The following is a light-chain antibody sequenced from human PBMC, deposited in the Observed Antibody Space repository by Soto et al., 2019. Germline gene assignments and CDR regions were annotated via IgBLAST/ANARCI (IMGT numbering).Light chain of an antibody. J-gene: IGKJ4*01. CDR1: QSINNW. CDR2: DVF. Sequence: DIQMTQSPSTLSASVGDRVTITCRASQSINNWLAWYQKKPGEAPKLLIYDVFKLKSGVPSRFRGSGSGTDFTLTISSLQPDDFATYYCQQYNSYGLTLGGGTKVQ. V-gene: IGKV1-5*01. CDR3: QQYNSYGLT.